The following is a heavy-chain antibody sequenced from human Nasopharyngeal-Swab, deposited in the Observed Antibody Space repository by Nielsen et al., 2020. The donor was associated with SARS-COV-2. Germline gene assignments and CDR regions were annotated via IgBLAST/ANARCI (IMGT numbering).Heavy chain of an antibody. Sequence: GESLKISCAASGFTFSNYAMHWVRQVPGKGLEWVAVIPYDGTNKFYPASVKGRFTISRDNFRNTLSLQMNSLRPEDTAVYYCVKDRIVATNLFDYWGQGTQVTVSS. V-gene: IGHV3-30*04. J-gene: IGHJ4*02. CDR1: GFTFSNYA. CDR3: VKDRIVATNLFDY. D-gene: IGHD5-12*01. CDR2: IPYDGTNK.